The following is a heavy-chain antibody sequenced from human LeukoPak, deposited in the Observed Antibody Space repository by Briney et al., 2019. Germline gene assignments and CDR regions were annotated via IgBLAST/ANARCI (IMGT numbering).Heavy chain of an antibody. Sequence: PSETLSLTCTVSGGSTSTNYWSWIRQPPGKGLEWIGYINYRGSTNYNPSLKSRVTISSDTSKNQFSLKLTSVTAADTAVYYCAKDLGITIFGVHTPGAFDIWGRGTVVAVSS. V-gene: IGHV4-59*01. CDR1: GGSTSTNY. CDR2: INYRGST. CDR3: AKDLGITIFGVHTPGAFDI. D-gene: IGHD3-3*01. J-gene: IGHJ3*02.